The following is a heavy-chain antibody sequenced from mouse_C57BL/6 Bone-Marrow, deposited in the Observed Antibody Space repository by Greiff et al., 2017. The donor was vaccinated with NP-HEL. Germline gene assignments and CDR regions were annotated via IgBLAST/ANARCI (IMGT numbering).Heavy chain of an antibody. CDR1: GYTFTSYW. D-gene: IGHD1-1*01. CDR3: ARFITTVVAPYYAMDY. V-gene: IGHV1-64*01. J-gene: IGHJ4*01. Sequence: QVQLQQSGAELVKPGASVKLSCKASGYTFTSYWMHWVKQRPGQGLEWIGMIHPNSGSTNYNEKFKSKATLTVDKSSSTAYMQLSSLTSEDSAVYYCARFITTVVAPYYAMDYWGQGTSVTDSS. CDR2: IHPNSGST.